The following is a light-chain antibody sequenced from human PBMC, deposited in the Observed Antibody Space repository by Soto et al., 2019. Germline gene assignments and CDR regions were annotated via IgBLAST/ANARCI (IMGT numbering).Light chain of an antibody. CDR2: DAS. CDR3: QQYNRFST. Sequence: DIQMTQSPSTLSASVGDRVTITCRASQSISNRLAWYQQKPGKAPKVLIYDASSLEGGVPSRFSGTGSATEFILTISSLQPDDFATYHCQQYNRFSTFGQGTKVDIK. CDR1: QSISNR. V-gene: IGKV1-5*01. J-gene: IGKJ1*01.